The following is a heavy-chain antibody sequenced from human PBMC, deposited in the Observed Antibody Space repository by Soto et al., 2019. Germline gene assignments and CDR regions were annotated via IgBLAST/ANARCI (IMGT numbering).Heavy chain of an antibody. CDR2: ISAYNGNT. J-gene: IGHJ6*02. Sequence: ASVKVSCKASGYTFTSYGISWVRQAPGQGLEWMGWISAYNGNTNYAQKLQGRVTMTTDTSTSTAYMELRSLRSDDTAVYYCSRVQMYSGYDLYYYYGMDVWGQGTTVTVS. D-gene: IGHD5-12*01. V-gene: IGHV1-18*01. CDR1: GYTFTSYG. CDR3: SRVQMYSGYDLYYYYGMDV.